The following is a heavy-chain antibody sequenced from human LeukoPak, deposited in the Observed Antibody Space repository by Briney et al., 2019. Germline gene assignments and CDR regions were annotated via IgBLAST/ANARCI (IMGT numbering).Heavy chain of an antibody. CDR1: GYTFTSYG. D-gene: IGHD1-26*01. CDR3: ARDMDSGPDFFDY. V-gene: IGHV1-18*01. CDR2: ISAYNGNT. Sequence: ASVKVSCKASGYTFTSYGINWVRQAPGQGLELMGWISAYNGNTNYAQELQGRVTMTTDTSTTTAYMELRSLRSDDTAVYYCARDMDSGPDFFDYWGLGTLVTVSS. J-gene: IGHJ4*02.